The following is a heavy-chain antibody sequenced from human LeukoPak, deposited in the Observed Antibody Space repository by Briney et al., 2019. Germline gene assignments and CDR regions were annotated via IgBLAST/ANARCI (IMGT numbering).Heavy chain of an antibody. J-gene: IGHJ3*02. CDR2: ISSNGGST. V-gene: IGHV3-64*01. D-gene: IGHD6-13*01. CDR3: ARGRRYSSSWFPANDAFDI. Sequence: PGGSLRLSCAASGFTFSSYAMHWVRQAPGKGLEYVSAISSNGGSTYYANSVKGRFTISRDNSKNTLYLQMGSLRAEDMAVYYCARGRRYSSSWFPANDAFDIWGQGTMVTVSS. CDR1: GFTFSSYA.